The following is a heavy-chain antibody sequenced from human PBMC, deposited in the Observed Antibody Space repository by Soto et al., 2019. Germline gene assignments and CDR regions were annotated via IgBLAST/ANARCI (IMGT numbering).Heavy chain of an antibody. Sequence: GGFLRLSCAASGFTFSSYAMSWVRQAPGKGLEWVSAISGSGGSTYYADSVKGRFNISRDNSKNTLYLQMNSLRAEDTAVYYCAKTRSPSSGYYYCYDYWGQGTLVTVSS. J-gene: IGHJ4*02. CDR3: AKTRSPSSGYYYCYDY. CDR1: GFTFSSYA. V-gene: IGHV3-23*01. D-gene: IGHD3-22*01. CDR2: ISGSGGST.